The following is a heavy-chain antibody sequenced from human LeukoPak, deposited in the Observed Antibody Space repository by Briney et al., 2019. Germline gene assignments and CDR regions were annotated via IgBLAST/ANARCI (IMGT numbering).Heavy chain of an antibody. V-gene: IGHV4-59*08. Sequence: PSETLSLTCTVSGGSISSSYWSWIRQPPGKGLQWIGYIHNSGSTDSNASLKSRVAFSIDTSKNQFSLKLSSVTAADTAIYYCARRGEHSGSLRGWYFDLWGRGTLVTVSS. D-gene: IGHD6-19*01. J-gene: IGHJ2*01. CDR1: GGSISSSY. CDR3: ARRGEHSGSLRGWYFDL. CDR2: IHNSGST.